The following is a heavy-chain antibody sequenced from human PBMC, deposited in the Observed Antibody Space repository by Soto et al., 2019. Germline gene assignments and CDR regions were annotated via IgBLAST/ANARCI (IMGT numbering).Heavy chain of an antibody. J-gene: IGHJ4*02. V-gene: IGHV3-23*01. CDR3: PKDQEMATLKGNDY. D-gene: IGHD5-12*01. CDR2: ISGSGGST. Sequence: GGSLRLSCAASGFTFSSYAMSWVRQAPGKGLEWVSAISGSGGSTYYADSVKGRFTISRDNSKNTLYLQMNSLRAEDTAVYYCPKDQEMATLKGNDYWGQGTLVTVSS. CDR1: GFTFSSYA.